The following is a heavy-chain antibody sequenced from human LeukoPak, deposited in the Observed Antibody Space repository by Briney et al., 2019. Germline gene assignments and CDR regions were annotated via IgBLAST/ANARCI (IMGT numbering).Heavy chain of an antibody. J-gene: IGHJ4*02. CDR3: ARNPYSGYGIDY. D-gene: IGHD5-12*01. CDR1: GFTFSSYS. CDR2: ISSSSSYI. Sequence: PGGSLRLSCAASGFTFSSYSMNWVRQAPGKGLEWVSSISSSSSYIYYADSVKGRFTISRDNAKNSLYLQMNSLRAEDTAVYYCARNPYSGYGIDYWGQGTLVTVSS. V-gene: IGHV3-21*01.